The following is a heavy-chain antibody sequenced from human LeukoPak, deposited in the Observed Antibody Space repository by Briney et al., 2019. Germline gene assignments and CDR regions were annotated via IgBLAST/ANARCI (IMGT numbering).Heavy chain of an antibody. CDR2: ISYDGSNK. CDR1: GFTFSSYG. Sequence: GRSLRLSCAASGFTFSSYGMHWVRQAPGKGLEWVAVISYDGSNKYYADSVKGRFTISRDNSKNTLYLQMNSLRAEDTAVYYCWGFGNYYFDYWGQGTLVTVSS. CDR3: WGFGNYYFDY. J-gene: IGHJ4*02. D-gene: IGHD3-10*01. V-gene: IGHV3-30*03.